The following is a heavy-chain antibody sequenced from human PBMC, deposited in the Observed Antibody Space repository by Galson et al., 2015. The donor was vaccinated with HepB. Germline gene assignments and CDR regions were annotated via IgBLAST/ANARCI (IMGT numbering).Heavy chain of an antibody. D-gene: IGHD6-19*01. CDR3: ARNEGRVADRYRF. CDR1: GGSISSYY. V-gene: IGHV4-59*01. J-gene: IGHJ4*02. CDR2: IYYSGST. Sequence: SETLSLTCTVSGGSISSYYWSWIRQPPGKGLEWIGYIYYSGSTNYNPSLKSRVSMSVDTSKNQFSLKLSSVTAADTAVYYCARNEGRVADRYRFWGQGTLVTVSS.